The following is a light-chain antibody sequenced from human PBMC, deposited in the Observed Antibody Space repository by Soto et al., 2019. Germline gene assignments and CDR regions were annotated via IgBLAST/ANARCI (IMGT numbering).Light chain of an antibody. CDR2: KNN. J-gene: IGLJ2*01. CDR3: AAWDDSLRGVV. V-gene: IGLV1-47*01. Sequence: QAVVTQPPSASGTPGQRVTISCSGGSSNVGSNYVYWYQQLPGTAPKLLIHKNNQRPSGVPDRFSGSKSGTSASLAISGLRSEDEADYYCAAWDDSLRGVVFGGGTQLTVL. CDR1: SSNVGSNY.